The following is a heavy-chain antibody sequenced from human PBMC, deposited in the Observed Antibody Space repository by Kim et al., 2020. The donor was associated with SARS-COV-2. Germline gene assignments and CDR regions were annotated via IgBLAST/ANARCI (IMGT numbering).Heavy chain of an antibody. CDR3: ARVGNYYDSSGYTD. V-gene: IGHV4-34*01. CDR1: GGSFSGYY. D-gene: IGHD3-22*01. Sequence: SETLSLTCAVYGGSFSGYYWSWIRQPPGKGLEWIGEINHSGSTNYNPSLKSRVTISVDTSKNQFSLKLSSVTAADTAVYYCARVGNYYDSSGYTDWGQGTLVTVSS. CDR2: INHSGST. J-gene: IGHJ4*02.